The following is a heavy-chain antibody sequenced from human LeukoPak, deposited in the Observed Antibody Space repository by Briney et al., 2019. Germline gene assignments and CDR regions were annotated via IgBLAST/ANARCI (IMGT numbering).Heavy chain of an antibody. CDR3: AREGVVDGLNWFDP. J-gene: IGHJ5*02. V-gene: IGHV1-69*05. D-gene: IGHD2-15*01. CDR2: IIPIFGTA. Sequence: SVKVSCKASGGTFSSYAISWVRQAPGQGLEWMGRIIPIFGTANYAQKFQGRVTITTDESTSTAYMELSSLRAEDTAVYYCAREGVVDGLNWFDPWGQGTLVTVSS. CDR1: GGTFSSYA.